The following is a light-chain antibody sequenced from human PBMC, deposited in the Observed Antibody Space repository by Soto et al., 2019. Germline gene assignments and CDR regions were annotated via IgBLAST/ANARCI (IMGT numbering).Light chain of an antibody. V-gene: IGKV3-20*01. CDR1: QRDASSH. J-gene: IGKJ2*01. CDR2: GAS. Sequence: EIVLTQSPGTLSLSPVESATLSCRASQRDASSHIAFYRQKPGQAPWLLIYGASNRATCIPDRFSGSGSGTDLTLTISRLEAEDSAVYYCQHYGSSTPYTFGQGTKLKIK. CDR3: QHYGSSTPYT.